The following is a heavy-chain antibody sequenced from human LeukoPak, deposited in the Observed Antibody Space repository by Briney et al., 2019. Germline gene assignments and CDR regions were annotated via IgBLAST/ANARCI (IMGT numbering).Heavy chain of an antibody. CDR3: ARDARHCTTTICYAFMAFDM. CDR1: GFTFSSYG. CDR2: TSYDGSKK. D-gene: IGHD2-2*01. Sequence: GGSLRLSCAASGFTFSSYGMHWVRQAPGKGLEWVAVTSYDGSKKDYADSVKGRFTISRDNSKNTLNLQLNSLRAEDTAVYYCARDARHCTTTICYAFMAFDMWGQGTVVTVSS. V-gene: IGHV3-30*04. J-gene: IGHJ3*02.